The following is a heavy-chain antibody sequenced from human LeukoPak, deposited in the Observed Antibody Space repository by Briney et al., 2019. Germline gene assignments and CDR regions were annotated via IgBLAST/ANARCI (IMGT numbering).Heavy chain of an antibody. J-gene: IGHJ4*02. D-gene: IGHD3-22*01. CDR1: GFTVSSNY. CDR2: IYSGGSI. Sequence: GGSLRLSCVVSGFTVSSNYMSWVRQAPGKGLEWVSFIYSGGSIFYAESVKGRFTFSRDNSNNTLYLQMNSLGAEDTAVYYCARGFSSHRVYYYFDFWGQGTLVTVSS. V-gene: IGHV3-66*01. CDR3: ARGFSSHRVYYYFDF.